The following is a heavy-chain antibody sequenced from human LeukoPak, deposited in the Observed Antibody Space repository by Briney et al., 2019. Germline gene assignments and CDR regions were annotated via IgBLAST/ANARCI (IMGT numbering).Heavy chain of an antibody. J-gene: IGHJ4*02. V-gene: IGHV3-21*01. CDR3: ASGSGYCSGGSCSDY. CDR1: GFTFSSYS. D-gene: IGHD2-15*01. CDR2: ISSGSSYI. Sequence: GGSLRLSCAASGFTFSSYSMNWVRQAPGKGLEWVSAISSGSSYIYYADSVKGRFTISRDNAKNSLYLQMNSLRAEDTAVYYCASGSGYCSGGSCSDYWGQGILVTVSS.